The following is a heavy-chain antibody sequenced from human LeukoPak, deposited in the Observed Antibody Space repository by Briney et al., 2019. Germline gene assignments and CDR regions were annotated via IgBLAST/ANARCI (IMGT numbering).Heavy chain of an antibody. Sequence: PGGSLRLSCAASGFTFSSYAMSWVRQAPGKGLEWVSAISGSGGSTYYADSVKGRFTISRDNSKNTLYLQMNSLRAEDTAVYYCAKDIVVVPAAPLDYWGQGTLVTVSS. CDR2: ISGSGGST. D-gene: IGHD2-2*01. CDR3: AKDIVVVPAAPLDY. J-gene: IGHJ4*02. V-gene: IGHV3-23*01. CDR1: GFTFSSYA.